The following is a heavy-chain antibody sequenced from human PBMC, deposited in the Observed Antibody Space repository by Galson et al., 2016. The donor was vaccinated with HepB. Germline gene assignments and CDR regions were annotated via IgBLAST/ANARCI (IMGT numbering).Heavy chain of an antibody. CDR2: ISNDGGTT. J-gene: IGHJ5*02. Sequence: SLRLSCATSGFTFRSHAMFWVRQAPGKGLEYVSHISNDGGTTYYADSAKGRFTVSRDFSTNTLYLELNSLISDDTAVYYCVRGAWDFLSWGLGTLVTVSS. CDR3: VRGAWDFLS. V-gene: IGHV3-64*04. D-gene: IGHD1-26*01. CDR1: GFTFRSHA.